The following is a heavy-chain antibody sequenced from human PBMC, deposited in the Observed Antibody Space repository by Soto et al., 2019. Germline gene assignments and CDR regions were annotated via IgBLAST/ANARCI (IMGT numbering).Heavy chain of an antibody. CDR3: ARGTPSYGFYYGMDV. CDR1: GFTFSSYI. CDR2: ISSSSSYI. V-gene: IGHV3-21*01. Sequence: PGGSLRLSCAASGFTFSSYIMNWVRQAPGKGLEWVSSISSSSSYIYYADSVKGRFTISRDNAKNSLYLQMNSLRAEDTAVYYCARGTPSYGFYYGMDVWGQGTTVTVSS. J-gene: IGHJ6*02. D-gene: IGHD5-18*01.